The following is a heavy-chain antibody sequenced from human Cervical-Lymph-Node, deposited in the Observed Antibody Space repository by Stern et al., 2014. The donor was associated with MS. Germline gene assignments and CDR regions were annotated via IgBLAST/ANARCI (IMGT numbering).Heavy chain of an antibody. V-gene: IGHV1-2*06. Sequence: VQLGQSGAEVKKPGGSVKISCKTSGYTFISYYIHWVRQAPGQGLEWLGRINPTSGSAQYVQKFQSRVTMTRDTSINTAYLELDRLTSDDTAVYYCARDSVMEDLDYWGQGTLVTVSS. CDR1: GYTFISYY. CDR3: ARDSVMEDLDY. CDR2: INPTSGSA. D-gene: IGHD2-21*01. J-gene: IGHJ4*02.